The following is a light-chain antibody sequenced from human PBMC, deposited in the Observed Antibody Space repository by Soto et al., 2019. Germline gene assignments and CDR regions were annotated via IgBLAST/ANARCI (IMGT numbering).Light chain of an antibody. CDR2: AAS. V-gene: IGKV1-12*01. CDR1: QGINRW. Sequence: DIQMTQSPSSVSASVGDRVTITCRASQGINRWLAWYQQKPGKAPKLLIYAASSLQSGVPSRFNGNGSGTDFTLTISSLQPEDFASYYCQQGDSFPYTFGQGTKLEIK. CDR3: QQGDSFPYT. J-gene: IGKJ2*01.